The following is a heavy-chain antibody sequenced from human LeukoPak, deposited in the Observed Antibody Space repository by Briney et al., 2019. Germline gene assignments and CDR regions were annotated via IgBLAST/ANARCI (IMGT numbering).Heavy chain of an antibody. CDR1: GYTFASYG. J-gene: IGHJ4*02. Sequence: ASVKVSCKASGYTFASYGISWVRQAPGQGFEWMGWISAYNDNTKYAQNPQDRVTFTTHTYTRTPYRELRSLTSDDTAMYYCAKDTARITTPGGPDYWGQGTLVTVSS. V-gene: IGHV1-18*01. CDR3: AKDTARITTPGGPDY. CDR2: ISAYNDNT. D-gene: IGHD6-13*01.